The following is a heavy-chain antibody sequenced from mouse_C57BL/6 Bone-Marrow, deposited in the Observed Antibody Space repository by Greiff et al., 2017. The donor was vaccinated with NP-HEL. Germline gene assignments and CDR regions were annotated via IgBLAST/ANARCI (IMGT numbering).Heavy chain of an antibody. CDR3: ARHDYDDYFDY. Sequence: EVMLVESGGGLVQPGESLKLSCESNEYEFPSHDMSWVRKPPEKRLELVTAINSDGGSPYYPDTMERRFIISRDNTKKTLYLQMSSLRSEDTALYYCARHDYDDYFDYWGQGTTLTVSS. D-gene: IGHD2-4*01. V-gene: IGHV5-2*01. J-gene: IGHJ2*01. CDR2: INSDGGSP. CDR1: EYEFPSHD.